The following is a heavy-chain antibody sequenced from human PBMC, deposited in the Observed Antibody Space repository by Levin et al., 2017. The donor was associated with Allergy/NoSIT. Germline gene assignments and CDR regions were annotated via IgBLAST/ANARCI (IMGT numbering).Heavy chain of an antibody. Sequence: GGSLRLSCAASGFTFDDHYMAWVRQAPGKGLEWVSNINWNGGTRGYADSVKGRFTIYRDNGKKSLYLQMNCLRAEDTALYYCARGYCSSTSCNAGFESWGQGTLVTVSS. CDR2: INWNGGTR. J-gene: IGHJ5*01. V-gene: IGHV3-20*04. CDR3: ARGYCSSTSCNAGFES. CDR1: GFTFDDHY. D-gene: IGHD2-2*01.